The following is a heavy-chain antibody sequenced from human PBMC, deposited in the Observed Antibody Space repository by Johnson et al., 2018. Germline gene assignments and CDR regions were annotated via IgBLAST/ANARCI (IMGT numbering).Heavy chain of an antibody. Sequence: QVQLVESGPGLVKPSETLSLTCTVSGGSISSYYWSWIRQPPGKGLEWIGYIYYSGSTNYNPSLKSRVTISVETSMNQFSLKLSSVTAPDTAVYSCARDAGSGWYWFDPWGQGTLVTVSS. V-gene: IGHV4-59*01. D-gene: IGHD6-19*01. CDR2: IYYSGST. CDR1: GGSISSYY. CDR3: ARDAGSGWYWFDP. J-gene: IGHJ5*02.